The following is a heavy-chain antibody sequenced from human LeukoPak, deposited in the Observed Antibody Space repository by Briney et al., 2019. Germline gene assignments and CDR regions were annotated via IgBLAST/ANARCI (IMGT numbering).Heavy chain of an antibody. CDR1: GFTFSDYY. CDR2: ISSTTSSI. Sequence: GGSLRLSCAASGFTFSDYYMSWIRQAPGKGLEWVSYISSTTSSIFYADSVRGRFTISRDNAKNSLYLQMNSLRAEDTAVYHCARDPIYDSWSGSPDYWGQGTLVTVSS. CDR3: ARDPIYDSWSGSPDY. J-gene: IGHJ4*02. V-gene: IGHV3-11*04. D-gene: IGHD3-3*01.